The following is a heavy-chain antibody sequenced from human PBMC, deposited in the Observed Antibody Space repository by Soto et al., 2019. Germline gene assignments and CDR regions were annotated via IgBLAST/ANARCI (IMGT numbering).Heavy chain of an antibody. CDR1: GYTFTSYG. Sequence: QVQLVQSGAEVQKPGASVKVSCKASGYTFTSYGFSWVRQAPGQGLEWMGWIRAYNGYTNYAQKFQGRVTITTDTSTTTAYMELRSLTSADTAVYYCARAADGYRSGWYVGYFDYWGQGTLVTVSS. J-gene: IGHJ4*02. CDR2: IRAYNGYT. D-gene: IGHD6-19*01. V-gene: IGHV1-18*04. CDR3: ARAADGYRSGWYVGYFDY.